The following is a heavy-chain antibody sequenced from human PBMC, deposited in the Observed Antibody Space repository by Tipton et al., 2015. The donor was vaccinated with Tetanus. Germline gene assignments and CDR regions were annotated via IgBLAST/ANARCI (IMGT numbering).Heavy chain of an antibody. D-gene: IGHD3-10*01. Sequence: TLSLTCTVSGGSISSGGYYWSWIRQHPGKGLEWIGRIYTSGSTNYNPSLKSRVTMSVDTSKNQFSLKLSSVTAADTAVYYCAREEGSVQVWFGAPRYWFDPWGQGTLVTVSS. CDR2: IYTSGST. V-gene: IGHV4-61*02. CDR1: GGSISSGGYY. CDR3: AREEGSVQVWFGAPRYWFDP. J-gene: IGHJ5*02.